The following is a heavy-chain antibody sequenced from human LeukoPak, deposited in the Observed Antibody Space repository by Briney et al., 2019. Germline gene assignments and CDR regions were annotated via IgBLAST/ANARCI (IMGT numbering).Heavy chain of an antibody. J-gene: IGHJ4*02. Sequence: ASVKVSCKASGYTFTSYYMHWGRQAPGQGLEWMGIINPSGGSTSYAQKFQGRGTMTRDTSTSTAYMELSSLRSEDTAVYYCAREGGPATIFGVVMTPFDYWGQGTLVTVSS. CDR1: GYTFTSYY. V-gene: IGHV1-46*01. D-gene: IGHD3-3*01. CDR3: AREGGPATIFGVVMTPFDY. CDR2: INPSGGST.